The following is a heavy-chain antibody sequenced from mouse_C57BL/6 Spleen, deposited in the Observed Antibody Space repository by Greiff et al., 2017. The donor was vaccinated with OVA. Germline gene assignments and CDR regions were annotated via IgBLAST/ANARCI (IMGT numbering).Heavy chain of an antibody. CDR3: ARGGTTVVAPFDY. Sequence: VKLQQPGAELVMPGASVKLSCKASGYTFTSYWMHWVKQRPGQGLEWIGEIDPSDSYTNYNQKFKGKSTLTVDKSSSTAYMQLSSLTSEDSAVYYCARGGTTVVAPFDYWGQGTTLTVSS. J-gene: IGHJ2*01. V-gene: IGHV1-69*01. CDR2: IDPSDSYT. D-gene: IGHD1-1*01. CDR1: GYTFTSYW.